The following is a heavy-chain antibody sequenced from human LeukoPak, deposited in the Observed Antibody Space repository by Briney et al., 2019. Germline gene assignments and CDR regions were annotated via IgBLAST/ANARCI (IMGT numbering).Heavy chain of an antibody. J-gene: IGHJ3*02. CDR2: IIPIFGTA. CDR3: ARGRYNWNEQDAFDT. CDR1: GGTFSSYA. V-gene: IGHV1-69*13. D-gene: IGHD1-1*01. Sequence: GASVKVSCKASGGTFSSYAISWVRQAPGQGLEWMGGIIPIFGTANYAQKFQGRVTITADESTSTAYMELSSLRSEDKAVYYCARGRYNWNEQDAFDTWGQGTMVTVSS.